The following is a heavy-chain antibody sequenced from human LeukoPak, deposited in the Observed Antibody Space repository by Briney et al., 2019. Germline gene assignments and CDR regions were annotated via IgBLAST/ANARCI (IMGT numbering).Heavy chain of an antibody. CDR3: ATSSIAARGVWFDI. D-gene: IGHD6-6*01. Sequence: GESLQISCNGSGYSFTSYWSGWVRQMPGKGLEWMGIIYPGDADTRYSPSFQGQVPISADKSITTAYLQWSSLKASDTAMYYCATSSIAARGVWFDIWGQGTMVTVSS. V-gene: IGHV5-51*01. CDR2: IYPGDADT. J-gene: IGHJ3*02. CDR1: GYSFTSYW.